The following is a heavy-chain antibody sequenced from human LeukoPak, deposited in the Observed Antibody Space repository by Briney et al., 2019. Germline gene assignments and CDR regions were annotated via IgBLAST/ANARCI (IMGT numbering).Heavy chain of an antibody. CDR3: ARTSARAINEYYFDY. D-gene: IGHD6-6*01. CDR1: GGTFSSYA. J-gene: IGHJ4*02. Sequence: ASLKVSCKASGGTFSSYATSWVRQAPGHRLEWMGGIITIFGTANYAQTFQGRVTITTDESTSTAYMKLSSLRSEDTAVYYCARTSARAINEYYFDYWGQGTLVTVSA. V-gene: IGHV1-69*05. CDR2: IITIFGTA.